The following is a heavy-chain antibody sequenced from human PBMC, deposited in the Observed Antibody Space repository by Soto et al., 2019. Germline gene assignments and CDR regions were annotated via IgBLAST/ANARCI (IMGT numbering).Heavy chain of an antibody. D-gene: IGHD3-10*01. J-gene: IGHJ4*02. CDR1: GGSFSGYY. V-gene: IGHV4-34*01. CDR3: ARGRGDYYGSGSYYNGIADY. Sequence: QVQLQQWGAGLLKPSETLSLTCAVYGGSFSGYYWSWIRQPPGKGLEWIGEINHSGSTNYNPSLKRRVTISVDTSKNQFSLKLSSVTAADTAVYYCARGRGDYYGSGSYYNGIADYWGQGTLVTVSS. CDR2: INHSGST.